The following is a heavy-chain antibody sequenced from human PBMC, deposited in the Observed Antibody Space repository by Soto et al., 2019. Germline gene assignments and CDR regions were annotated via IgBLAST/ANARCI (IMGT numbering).Heavy chain of an antibody. J-gene: IGHJ4*02. CDR3: ASARAYNWNHDY. D-gene: IGHD1-20*01. CDR2: INGGNGNR. CDR1: GYTFSNYD. V-gene: IGHV1-3*01. Sequence: ASVKVSCKASGYTFSNYDLHWVRQAPGQSLEWMGWINGGNGNRKYSQKFQRRVTITRDTYASTAYMELSSLGSEDTAVYYCASARAYNWNHDYWGQGTLVTVSS.